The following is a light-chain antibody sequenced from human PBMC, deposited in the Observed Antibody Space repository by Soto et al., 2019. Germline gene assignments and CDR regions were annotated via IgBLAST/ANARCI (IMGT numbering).Light chain of an antibody. J-gene: IGLJ2*01. CDR3: CSYAGYKVPVV. CDR1: SSDIGSYDL. V-gene: IGLV2-23*02. Sequence: QSALTQPASVSGSPGQSITISCTGTSSDIGSYDLVSWYQQHPGKAPKVMTYEVTKRPSGVSNRFSGSKSGNTASLTISGLQSEDEGDYYCCSYAGYKVPVVFGGGTKLTVL. CDR2: EVT.